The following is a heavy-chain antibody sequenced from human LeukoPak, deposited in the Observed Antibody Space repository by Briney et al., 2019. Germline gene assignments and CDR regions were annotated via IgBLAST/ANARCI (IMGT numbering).Heavy chain of an antibody. CDR3: ARHLTVTTFFDY. J-gene: IGHJ4*02. D-gene: IGHD4-17*01. Sequence: PSETLSLTCAVYGGSFSGYYWSWIRQPPGKGLEWIGEINHSGSTNYNPSLKSRVTISVDTSKNQFSLKLSSVTAADTAVYYCARHLTVTTFFDYWGQGTLLTVSS. CDR1: GGSFSGYY. V-gene: IGHV4-34*01. CDR2: INHSGST.